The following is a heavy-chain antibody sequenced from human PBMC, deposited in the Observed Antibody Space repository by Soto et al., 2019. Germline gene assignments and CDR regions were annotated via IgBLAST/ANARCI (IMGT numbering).Heavy chain of an antibody. Sequence: GGSLRLSCAASGFTFSSYAISWVRQAPGKGLEWVSAISGSGGSTYYADSVKGRFTISRDNSKNTLYLQMDSLRAEDTAVYYWAKEGESDASQLFDYWGLGTLVTVSS. D-gene: IGHD3-10*01. CDR2: ISGSGGST. V-gene: IGHV3-23*01. J-gene: IGHJ4*02. CDR3: AKEGESDASQLFDY. CDR1: GFTFSSYA.